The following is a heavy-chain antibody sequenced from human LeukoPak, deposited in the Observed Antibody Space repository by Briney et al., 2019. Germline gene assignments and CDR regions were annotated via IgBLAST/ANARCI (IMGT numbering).Heavy chain of an antibody. CDR3: ARGVGYYDSSGYYPFDY. J-gene: IGHJ4*02. CDR1: GYTFTVYY. D-gene: IGHD3-22*01. Sequence: ASVKVSCKASGYTFTVYYMHWGRQAPGQGLEWMGWINPNSGGTNYAQKFQGRVTMTRDTSISTAYMELSRLRSDDTAVYYCARGVGYYDSSGYYPFDYWGQGTLVTVSS. CDR2: INPNSGGT. V-gene: IGHV1-2*02.